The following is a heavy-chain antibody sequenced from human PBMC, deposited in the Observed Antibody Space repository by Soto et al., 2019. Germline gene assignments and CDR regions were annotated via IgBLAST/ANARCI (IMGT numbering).Heavy chain of an antibody. V-gene: IGHV1-69*08. D-gene: IGHD2-21*02. CDR3: ARRRYCGYDCYHKHYYGMDV. J-gene: IGHJ6*02. CDR2: IIPVLGTT. CDR1: GDTFSSYT. Sequence: VHLVQSGAEVKKPGSSVKVSCRASGDTFSSYTVNWVRQAPGRGLEWLGRIIPVLGTTDYAQKFKGRVTITADKSTNIVYMEMSSLRSEDRAVYYCARRRYCGYDCYHKHYYGMDVWGQGTTVTVAS.